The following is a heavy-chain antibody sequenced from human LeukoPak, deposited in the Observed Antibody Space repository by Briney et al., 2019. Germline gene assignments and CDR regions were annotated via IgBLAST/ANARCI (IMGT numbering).Heavy chain of an antibody. CDR3: ARDKAGYCSSTSWCSDLDP. D-gene: IGHD2-2*01. V-gene: IGHV1-18*01. CDR2: ISAYNGNT. J-gene: IGHJ5*02. Sequence: GASVKVSCKASGYTFTSYGISWVRQAPGQGLEWMGWISAYNGNTNYAQKLQGRVTMTTDTSTSTAYMELRSLRSDDTAVYYCARDKAGYCSSTSWCSDLDPWGQGTLVTVSS. CDR1: GYTFTSYG.